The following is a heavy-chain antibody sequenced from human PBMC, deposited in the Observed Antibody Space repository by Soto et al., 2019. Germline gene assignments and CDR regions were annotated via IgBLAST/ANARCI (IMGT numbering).Heavy chain of an antibody. CDR2: ISWNSGSI. D-gene: IGHD4-4*01. CDR1: GFTFDDYA. V-gene: IGHV3-9*01. Sequence: EVQLVESGGGLVQPGRSLRLSCAASGFTFDDYAMHWVRQAPGKGLEWVSGISWNSGSIGYADSVKGRFTISRDNAKNSLYLQMNSLRAEDTALYYCAKGVERWLQSYFDYWSQGTLVTVSS. J-gene: IGHJ4*02. CDR3: AKGVERWLQSYFDY.